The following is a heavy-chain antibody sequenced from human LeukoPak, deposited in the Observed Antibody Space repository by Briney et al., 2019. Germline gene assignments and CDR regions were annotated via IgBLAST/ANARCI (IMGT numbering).Heavy chain of an antibody. CDR2: INHSGST. CDR1: GGSFSGYY. CDR3: ARRLVLYDAFDI. D-gene: IGHD2-8*01. V-gene: IGHV4-34*01. J-gene: IGHJ3*02. Sequence: SETLSLTCAVYGGSFSGYYWSWIRQPPGKGLEWIGEINHSGSTNYNPSLKSRVTISVDTSKNQFSLKLSSVTAADTAVYYCARRLVLYDAFDIWGQGTMVTVSS.